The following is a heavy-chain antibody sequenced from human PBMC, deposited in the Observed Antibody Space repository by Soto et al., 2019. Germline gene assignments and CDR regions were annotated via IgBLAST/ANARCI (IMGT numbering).Heavy chain of an antibody. Sequence: QVQLVQSGAEVKKPGASVKVSCKASGYTFTSYGISWVRQAPGQGLEWMGWISAYNGNTNYAQKLQGRVTMTTDPSTSTAYMELRSLRSDDTAVYYCARAGVLLWFGEAPHYMDVWGKGTTVTVSS. CDR1: GYTFTSYG. V-gene: IGHV1-18*01. J-gene: IGHJ6*03. CDR3: ARAGVLLWFGEAPHYMDV. CDR2: ISAYNGNT. D-gene: IGHD3-10*01.